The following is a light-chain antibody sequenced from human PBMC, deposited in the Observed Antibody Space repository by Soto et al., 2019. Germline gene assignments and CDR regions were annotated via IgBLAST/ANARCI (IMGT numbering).Light chain of an antibody. CDR1: QSVSSD. V-gene: IGKV3-15*01. J-gene: IGKJ1*01. Sequence: EIVMTQSPATLSVSPGERATLSCRASQSVSSDLAWYQQKPGQAPRLLIYGTSIRATGIPARFSGSGSGTEFTLTISSLRSEDFAVYYFQQYNNWPTFGQGTKVEI. CDR2: GTS. CDR3: QQYNNWPT.